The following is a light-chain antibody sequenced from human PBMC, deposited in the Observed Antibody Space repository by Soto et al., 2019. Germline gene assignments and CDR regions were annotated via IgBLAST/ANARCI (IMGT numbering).Light chain of an antibody. CDR2: AAS. V-gene: IGKV3-20*01. CDR1: QSVTNSE. J-gene: IGKJ1*01. CDR3: QNHGTT. Sequence: FVLTQSPGNLSLSPGERVTLSCKVSQSVTNSELAWYQQKPGQAPRLLIYAASSRATGIPDRFSGGGSGTDFTLTISRLEPEDSAVYYCQNHGTTFGQGTKGDIK.